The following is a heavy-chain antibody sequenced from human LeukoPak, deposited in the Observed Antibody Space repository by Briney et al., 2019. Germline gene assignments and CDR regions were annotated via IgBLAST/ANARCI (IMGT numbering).Heavy chain of an antibody. J-gene: IGHJ5*02. CDR3: ARRGGSYGDYEEGWFDP. CDR1: GYTFTSYD. Sequence: GASVKVSCKASGYTFTSYDINWVRQATGQGLEWMGWMNPNSGNTGYAQKFQGRVTMTRNTSISTAYMELSSLRSEDTAVYYCARRGGSYGDYEEGWFDPWGQGTLVTVSS. D-gene: IGHD4-17*01. V-gene: IGHV1-8*01. CDR2: MNPNSGNT.